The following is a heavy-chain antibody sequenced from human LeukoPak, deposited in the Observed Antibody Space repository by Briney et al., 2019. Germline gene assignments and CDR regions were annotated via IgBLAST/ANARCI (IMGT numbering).Heavy chain of an antibody. CDR2: INPSDGST. CDR3: ARRGRLDTAMQAFDI. Sequence: ASVKVSCKASGYTFTSYYIHLVRQAPGQGFEWMAIINPSDGSTTNSQKFQGRVTMTRDTSTSTVYMELSGLRSEDTALYYCARRGRLDTAMQAFDIWGQGTMVTVSS. CDR1: GYTFTSYY. D-gene: IGHD5-18*01. V-gene: IGHV1-46*01. J-gene: IGHJ3*02.